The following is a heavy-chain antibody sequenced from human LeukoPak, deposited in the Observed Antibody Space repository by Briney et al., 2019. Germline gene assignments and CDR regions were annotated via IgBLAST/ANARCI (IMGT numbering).Heavy chain of an antibody. V-gene: IGHV3-23*01. CDR2: ISSSGGST. CDR3: AKSPPGPNYYDSSAYYYGPDY. CDR1: GFTFSSYA. J-gene: IGHJ4*02. Sequence: GGSLRLSCAASGFTFSSYAMSWVRQAPGKGLEWVSAISSSGGSTYYADSVKGRFTISRDNSKSTLYLQMNSLRAEDTAVYYCAKSPPGPNYYDSSAYYYGPDYWGPGTLVTVSS. D-gene: IGHD3-22*01.